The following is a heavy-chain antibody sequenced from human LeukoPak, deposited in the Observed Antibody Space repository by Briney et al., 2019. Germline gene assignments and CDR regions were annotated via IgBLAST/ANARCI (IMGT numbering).Heavy chain of an antibody. D-gene: IGHD4-17*01. J-gene: IGHJ4*02. V-gene: IGHV3-7*01. CDR2: IKQDGSEK. Sequence: GGSLRLSCAASGFTFSSYWMGWVRQAPGKGLEWVANIKQDGSEKYYVGSVKGRFTISRGNAKNSLYLQMNSLRAEDTAVHYCARGTPMTTVTNYFDYWGQGTLVTVSS. CDR1: GFTFSSYW. CDR3: ARGTPMTTVTNYFDY.